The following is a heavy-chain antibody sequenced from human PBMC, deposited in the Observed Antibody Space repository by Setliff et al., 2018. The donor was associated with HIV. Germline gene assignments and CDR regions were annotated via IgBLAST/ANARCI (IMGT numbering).Heavy chain of an antibody. CDR3: ATNPEMATINYYYYYMGV. Sequence: ASVKVSCKTSGYAFTYYYIHWVRQAPGQGLEWLGTLNPNGGSTTYAQKFQGRVTMTRDTSTSTVYMELRSLRSEETAVYYCATNPEMATINYYYYYMGVWGKGTTVTVSS. J-gene: IGHJ6*03. CDR2: LNPNGGST. CDR1: GYAFTYYY. D-gene: IGHD5-12*01. V-gene: IGHV1-46*01.